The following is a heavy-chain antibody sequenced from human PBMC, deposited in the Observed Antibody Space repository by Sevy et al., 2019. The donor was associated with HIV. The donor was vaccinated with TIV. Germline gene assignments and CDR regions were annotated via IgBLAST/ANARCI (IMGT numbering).Heavy chain of an antibody. D-gene: IGHD4-4*01. CDR2: ISGSGGST. CDR3: AKNAREDYSNYKDYYCMDG. CDR1: GFTFSSYA. Sequence: GGSLRLSCAASGFTFSSYAMSWVRQAPGKGLEWVSAISGSGGSTYYADSVKGRFTISRDNSKNTLYLQMNSLRAEDRAVYCGAKNAREDYSNYKDYYCMDGWGKGATV. J-gene: IGHJ6*03. V-gene: IGHV3-23*01.